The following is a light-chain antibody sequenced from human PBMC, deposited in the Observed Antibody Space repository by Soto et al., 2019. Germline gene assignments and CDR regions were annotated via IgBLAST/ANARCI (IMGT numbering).Light chain of an antibody. J-gene: IGKJ1*01. CDR2: GAS. CDR3: HQTFDVPPT. Sequence: DIQMTQSPSFLSASVGDRVTFNCRASQNISHYVHWQQQKSGKAPELLIYGASTLQSGVPSRFGGSGSGTDFSLTITSLQREDFETYYCHQTFDVPPTFGQGSRVDVK. CDR1: QNISHY. V-gene: IGKV1-39*01.